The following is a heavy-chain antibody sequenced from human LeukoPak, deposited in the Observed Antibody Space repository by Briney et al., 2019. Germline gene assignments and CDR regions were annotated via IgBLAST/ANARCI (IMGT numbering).Heavy chain of an antibody. CDR3: ARGQRITIFGVSDNWFDP. D-gene: IGHD3-3*01. Sequence: GASVKVSCKASGYTFTGQYVHWVRQAPGQGLEWMGWINPNSGGTHYAQKFQGRVTMTRDTSISTTYMELSRLRSGDTAVYYCARGQRITIFGVSDNWFDPWGQGTLVTVSS. J-gene: IGHJ5*02. V-gene: IGHV1-2*02. CDR2: INPNSGGT. CDR1: GYTFTGQY.